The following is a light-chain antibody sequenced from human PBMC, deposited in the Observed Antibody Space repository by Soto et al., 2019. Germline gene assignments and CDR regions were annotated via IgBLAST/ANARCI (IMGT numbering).Light chain of an antibody. CDR3: QHYGISSWT. CDR1: QSISSSD. J-gene: IGKJ1*01. CDR2: AAS. V-gene: IGKV3-20*01. Sequence: ILLPETPATLSVSQWDLATLSCRASQSISSSDLTWYQHRPGQAPRLLIYAASSRATGIPVRFSGSGSGTDFTLSISRLEPEDFAVYYCQHYGISSWTFGQGTKVDIK.